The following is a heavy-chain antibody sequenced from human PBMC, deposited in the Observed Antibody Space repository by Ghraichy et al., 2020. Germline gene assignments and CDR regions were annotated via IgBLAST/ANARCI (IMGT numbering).Heavy chain of an antibody. J-gene: IGHJ3*02. CDR3: ARDGYSSSWYGAFDI. CDR1: GFTFSSYW. V-gene: IGHV3-74*01. D-gene: IGHD6-13*01. CDR2: INSDGSST. Sequence: ESLNISCAASGFTFSSYWMHWVRQAPGKWLVWVSRINSDGSSTSYADSVKGRFTISRDNAKNTLYLQMNSLRAEDTAVYYCARDGYSSSWYGAFDIWGQGTMVTVSS.